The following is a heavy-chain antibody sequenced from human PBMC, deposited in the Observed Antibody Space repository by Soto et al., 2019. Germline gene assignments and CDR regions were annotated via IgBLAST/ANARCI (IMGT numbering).Heavy chain of an antibody. CDR1: GFTVSSNY. D-gene: IGHD5-12*01. Sequence: VGSLRLSCAASGFTVSSNYMSWVRQAPGKGLEWVSVIYSGGSTYYADSVKGRFTISRDNSKNTLYLQMNSLRAEDTAVYYCARDRATRRYGMDVWGQGTRSPSP. CDR3: ARDRATRRYGMDV. CDR2: IYSGGST. J-gene: IGHJ6*02. V-gene: IGHV3-53*01.